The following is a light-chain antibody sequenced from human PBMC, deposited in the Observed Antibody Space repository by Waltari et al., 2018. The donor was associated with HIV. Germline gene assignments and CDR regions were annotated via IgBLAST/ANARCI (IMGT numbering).Light chain of an antibody. V-gene: IGKV1-39*01. J-gene: IGKJ3*01. CDR1: QSISSS. CDR2: AAS. CDR3: QQSYSTLFT. Sequence: DIQMTQSPSPLSASVGDRVPITCRASQSISSSLNWYQQKPGKAPKLLIYAASSLQSGVPSRFSGSASGTDFTLTISSLQPEDFATYYCQQSYSTLFTFGPGTKVDIK.